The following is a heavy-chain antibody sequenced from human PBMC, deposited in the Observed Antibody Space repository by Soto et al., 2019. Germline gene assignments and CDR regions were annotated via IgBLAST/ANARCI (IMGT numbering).Heavy chain of an antibody. CDR2: IRSKAYGGTT. D-gene: IGHD3-10*01. Sequence: GGSLRLSCTASGFTFGDYAMSWFRQAPGKGLEWVGFIRSKAYGGTTEYAASVKGRFTISRDDSKSIAYLQMNSLKTEDTAVYYCTRGHDPRRADFDYWGQGTLVTVSS. CDR1: GFTFGDYA. J-gene: IGHJ4*02. V-gene: IGHV3-49*03. CDR3: TRGHDPRRADFDY.